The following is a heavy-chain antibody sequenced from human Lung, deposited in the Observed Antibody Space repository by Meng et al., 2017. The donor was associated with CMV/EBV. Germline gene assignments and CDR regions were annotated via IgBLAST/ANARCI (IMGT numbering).Heavy chain of an antibody. CDR2: ISYDGSNK. V-gene: IGHV3-30-3*01. CDR1: GFTFSSYA. CDR3: VRERQIGFDY. D-gene: IGHD2/OR15-2a*01. J-gene: IGHJ4*02. Sequence: SXKISCAASGFTFSSYAMNWVRQAPGKGLEWVAVISYDGSNKYYADSVKGRFTISGDNSKNTLYLQMNSLRAEDTVVYCWVRERQIGFDYWCQGALVTVSS.